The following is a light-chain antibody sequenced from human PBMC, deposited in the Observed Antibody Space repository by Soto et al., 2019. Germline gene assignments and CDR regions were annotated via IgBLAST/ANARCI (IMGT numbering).Light chain of an antibody. CDR3: QHRSGWPPWT. Sequence: EIVLTQSPATLSLSPGERATLSCRASQSVSTYLAWYQQKPGQAPRLLIYDVSDRATGIPARFSGSGSGTNFTLTISGLEPEDFAVYYCQHRSGWPPWTFRQGTKVQI. CDR1: QSVSTY. CDR2: DVS. J-gene: IGKJ1*01. V-gene: IGKV3-11*01.